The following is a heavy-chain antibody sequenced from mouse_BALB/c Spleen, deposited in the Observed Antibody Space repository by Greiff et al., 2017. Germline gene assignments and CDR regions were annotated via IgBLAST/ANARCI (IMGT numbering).Heavy chain of an antibody. J-gene: IGHJ3*01. CDR2: IWSGGST. CDR3: AREGGYGSFAY. Sequence: QVQLKESGPGLVQPSQSLSITCTVSGFSLTSYGVHWVRQSPGKGLEWLGVIWSGGSTDYNAAFISRLSISKDNSKSQVFFKMNSLQANDTARYYCAREGGYGSFAYWGQGTLVTVSA. V-gene: IGHV2-2*02. D-gene: IGHD1-2*01. CDR1: GFSLTSYG.